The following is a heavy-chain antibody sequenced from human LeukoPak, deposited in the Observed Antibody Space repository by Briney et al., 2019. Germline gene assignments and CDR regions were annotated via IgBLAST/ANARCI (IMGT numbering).Heavy chain of an antibody. CDR1: GFAFNNYS. D-gene: IGHD6-19*01. CDR3: ARGIFGSGWSNFDS. V-gene: IGHV3-48*01. CDR2: ISISYTTM. J-gene: IGHJ4*02. Sequence: PGRSLRLSCAASGFAFNNYSMNWVRQAPGKGLEWVSYISISYTTMYYADSVEGRFTISRDNAKNSLYLQMNSLRAEDTAMYYCARGIFGSGWSNFDSWGQGTLVTVSS.